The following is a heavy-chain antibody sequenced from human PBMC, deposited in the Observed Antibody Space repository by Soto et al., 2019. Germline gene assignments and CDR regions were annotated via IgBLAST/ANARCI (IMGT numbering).Heavy chain of an antibody. CDR2: ISGSGGST. V-gene: IGHV3-23*01. CDR3: ARDASVGLNDY. D-gene: IGHD1-26*01. CDR1: GFTFSSYA. J-gene: IGHJ4*02. Sequence: GGSLRLSCAASGFTFSSYAMSWVRQAPGKGLEWVSAISGSGGSTYYADSVKGRFTISRDNSKNTLYLQMNSLRSDDTAVYYCARDASVGLNDYWGQGTLVTVSS.